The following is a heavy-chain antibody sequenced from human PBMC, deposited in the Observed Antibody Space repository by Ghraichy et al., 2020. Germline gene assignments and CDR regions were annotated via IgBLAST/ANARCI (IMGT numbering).Heavy chain of an antibody. CDR1: GGSISSSSYY. CDR2: IYYSGST. D-gene: IGHD3-22*01. V-gene: IGHV4-39*01. Sequence: SETLSLTCTVSGGSISSSSYYWGWIRQPPGKGLEWIGSIYYSGSTYYNPSLKSRVTISVDTSKNQFSLKLSSVTAADTAVYYCARPIYDSSGYYYFDYWGQGTLVTVSS. CDR3: ARPIYDSSGYYYFDY. J-gene: IGHJ4*02.